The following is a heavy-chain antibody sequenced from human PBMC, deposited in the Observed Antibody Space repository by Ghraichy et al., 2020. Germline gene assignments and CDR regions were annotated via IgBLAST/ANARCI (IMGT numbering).Heavy chain of an antibody. CDR3: ARHTDGYYDSSGYYYEGYFDY. CDR1: GGSFSGYY. Sequence: SETLSLTCAVYGGSFSGYYWSWIRQPPGKGLEWIGEINHSGSTNYNPSLKSRVTISVDTSKNQFSLKLSSVTAADTAVYYCARHTDGYYDSSGYYYEGYFDYWGQGTLVTVSS. V-gene: IGHV4-34*01. J-gene: IGHJ4*02. CDR2: INHSGST. D-gene: IGHD3-22*01.